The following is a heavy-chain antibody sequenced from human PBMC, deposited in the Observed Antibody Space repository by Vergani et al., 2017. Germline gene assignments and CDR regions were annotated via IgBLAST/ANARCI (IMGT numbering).Heavy chain of an antibody. D-gene: IGHD1-26*01. V-gene: IGHV4-34*01. CDR1: GGSFSGYY. J-gene: IGHJ5*02. Sequence: QVQLPQWGAGLLKPSETLSLTCAVYGGSFSGYYWSWIRQPPGKGLEWIGEINHSGSTNYNPSLKSRVSISVDTSKNQFSLKLSSVTAADTAVYYCARGLSGSYSPWGQGTLVTVSS. CDR3: ARGLSGSYSP. CDR2: INHSGST.